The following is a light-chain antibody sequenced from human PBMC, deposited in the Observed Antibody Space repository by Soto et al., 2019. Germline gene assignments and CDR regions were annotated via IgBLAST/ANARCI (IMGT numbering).Light chain of an antibody. J-gene: IGLJ1*01. CDR2: DVS. V-gene: IGLV2-14*01. Sequence: QSVLTQPASVSGSPGQSITISCTGTSSDVGGYNYVSWYQQHPGKAPKLMTYDVSNRPSGVSNRFSGSKSGNTASLTISGLQAEDEADYYCSSHTSSSTLLYVFGTGTKVTVL. CDR3: SSHTSSSTLLYV. CDR1: SSDVGGYNY.